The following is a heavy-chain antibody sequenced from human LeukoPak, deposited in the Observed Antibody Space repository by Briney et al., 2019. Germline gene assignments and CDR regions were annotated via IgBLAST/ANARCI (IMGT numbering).Heavy chain of an antibody. J-gene: IGHJ6*02. CDR3: ARGASRTTLGYYGMDV. D-gene: IGHD1-14*01. Sequence: SQTLSLTCTVSGGSISSGGYYWSWIRQHPGKGLEWIGYIYYSGSTYYNPSLKSRVTISVDTSKNQFSLKLSSVTAADTAVYYCARGASRTTLGYYGMDVWGQGTTVTVSS. CDR1: GGSISSGGYY. CDR2: IYYSGST. V-gene: IGHV4-31*03.